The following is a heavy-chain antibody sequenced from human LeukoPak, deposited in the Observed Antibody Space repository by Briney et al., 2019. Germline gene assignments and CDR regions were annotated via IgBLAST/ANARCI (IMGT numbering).Heavy chain of an antibody. CDR2: IYYSGST. D-gene: IGHD5-18*01. Sequence: SQTLSLTCTVSGGSISSGGYYWSWIRQHPGKGLEWIGYIYYSGSTYYNPSLKSRVTISVDTSKNQFSLKLSSVTAADTAVYYCARAIHPLDWFDPWGQGTLVTVSS. CDR3: ARAIHPLDWFDP. V-gene: IGHV4-31*03. J-gene: IGHJ5*02. CDR1: GGSISSGGYY.